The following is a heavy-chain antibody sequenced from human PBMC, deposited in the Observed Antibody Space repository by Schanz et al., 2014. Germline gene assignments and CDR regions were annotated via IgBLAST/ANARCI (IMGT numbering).Heavy chain of an antibody. CDR3: AKGRFGELSAFDI. CDR2: ISSASSTI. Sequence: EVQLVESGGGLAQPGGSLRLSCAASGFTFSTYAMAWVRQAPGKGLEWVSYISSASSTINYADSVKGRFTISRDNAKNSLFLQMNSLRAEDTAVYYCAKGRFGELSAFDIWGQGTMVTVSS. J-gene: IGHJ3*02. CDR1: GFTFSTYA. D-gene: IGHD3-10*01. V-gene: IGHV3-48*01.